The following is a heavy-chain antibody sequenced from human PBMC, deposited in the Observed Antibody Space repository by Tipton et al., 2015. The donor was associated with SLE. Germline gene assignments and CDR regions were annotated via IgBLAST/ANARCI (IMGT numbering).Heavy chain of an antibody. CDR2: INHSGST. V-gene: IGHV4-34*01. CDR3: APHIAATGTTGDWFDP. Sequence: GLVKPSETLSLTCAVYGGSFSGYYWSWIHQPPGKGLEWIGEINHSGSTNYNPSLKSRVTISVDTSKNQFSLKLSSVTAADTAVYYCAPHIAATGTTGDWFDPWGQGTLVTVSS. CDR1: GGSFSGYY. J-gene: IGHJ5*02. D-gene: IGHD6-13*01.